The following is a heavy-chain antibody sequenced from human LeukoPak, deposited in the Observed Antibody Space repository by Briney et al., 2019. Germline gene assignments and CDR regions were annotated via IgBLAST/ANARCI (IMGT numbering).Heavy chain of an antibody. J-gene: IGHJ3*02. CDR1: GFTFSNYG. V-gene: IGHV1-2*02. CDR3: ARETPLRWSDAFDI. D-gene: IGHD5-24*01. CDR2: INPNNGGT. Sequence: TGGSLRLSCAASGFTFSNYGLHWVRQAPGKGLEWVGWINPNNGGTKDAQRFQGRVTMTRDTSISTAYMELSRLRSDDTAVYYCARETPLRWSDAFDIWGQGTMVTVSS.